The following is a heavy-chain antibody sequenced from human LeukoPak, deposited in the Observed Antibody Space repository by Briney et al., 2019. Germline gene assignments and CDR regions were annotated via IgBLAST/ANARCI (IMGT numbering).Heavy chain of an antibody. V-gene: IGHV3-74*01. D-gene: IGHD6-19*01. Sequence: PGGSLRLSCAASGFTFSNYWMYWVRQAPGKGLVWVSRINSDGSSTSYADSVKGRFTISRDNAKNTLYLQMNSLRAEDTAVYYCVNMRGGAVAGTRSDYWGQGTLVTVSS. CDR1: GFTFSNYW. J-gene: IGHJ4*02. CDR3: VNMRGGAVAGTRSDY. CDR2: INSDGSST.